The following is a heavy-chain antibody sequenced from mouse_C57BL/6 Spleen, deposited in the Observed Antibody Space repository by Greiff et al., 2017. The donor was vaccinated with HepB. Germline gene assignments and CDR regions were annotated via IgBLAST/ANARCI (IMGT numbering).Heavy chain of an antibody. CDR2: ISSGSSTI. V-gene: IGHV5-17*01. CDR1: GFTFSDYG. CDR3: ARRRDWYFDV. J-gene: IGHJ1*03. Sequence: EVQVVESGGGLVKPGGSLKLSCAASGFTFSDYGMHWVRQAPEKGLEWVAYISSGSSTIYYADTVKGRFTISRDNAKNTLFLQMTSLRSEDTALYYCARRRDWYFDVWGTGTTVTVSS.